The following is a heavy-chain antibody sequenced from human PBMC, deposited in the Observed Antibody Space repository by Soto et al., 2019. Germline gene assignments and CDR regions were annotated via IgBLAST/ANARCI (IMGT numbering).Heavy chain of an antibody. D-gene: IGHD6-13*01. J-gene: IGHJ4*02. Sequence: PGGSXRLSCSASGFTFSSFWMSWVRQAPGKGLEWVANIKQDGSEKYYVDSVKGRFTISRDNAKNSLYLQMNSLRAEDTAVYYCARGAKSSSWYPNFYYFDYWGQGTLVTVSS. CDR1: GFTFSSFW. CDR3: ARGAKSSSWYPNFYYFDY. CDR2: IKQDGSEK. V-gene: IGHV3-7*01.